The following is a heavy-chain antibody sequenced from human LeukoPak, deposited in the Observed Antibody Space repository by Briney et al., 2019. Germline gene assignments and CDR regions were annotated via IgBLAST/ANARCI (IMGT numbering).Heavy chain of an antibody. D-gene: IGHD3-10*01. J-gene: IGHJ4*02. Sequence: GGSLRLSCAASGFTFGNHAMHWIRQAPGKGLEYVSAISGNGIGTYYANSVKGRFTISRDNSKNTLYLQMGSLGAEDMAVYYCARVGRLPGSYSPGGFDYRGQGTLVTVSS. V-gene: IGHV3-64*01. CDR1: GFTFGNHA. CDR2: ISGNGIGT. CDR3: ARVGRLPGSYSPGGFDY.